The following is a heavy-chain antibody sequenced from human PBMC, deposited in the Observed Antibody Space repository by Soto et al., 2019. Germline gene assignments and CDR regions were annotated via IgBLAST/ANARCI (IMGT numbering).Heavy chain of an antibody. CDR1: GFTFSSYW. Sequence: GGSLRLSCAASGFTFSSYWMHWVRQAPGKGLVWVSRINAEGRTTGYADSVEGRFTISRDNAKNTLFLQMDSLRAEDTAVYYCARGGSYTPMAYEYWGQGTLVTVSS. CDR3: ARGGSYTPMAYEY. J-gene: IGHJ4*02. D-gene: IGHD5-18*01. CDR2: INAEGRTT. V-gene: IGHV3-74*01.